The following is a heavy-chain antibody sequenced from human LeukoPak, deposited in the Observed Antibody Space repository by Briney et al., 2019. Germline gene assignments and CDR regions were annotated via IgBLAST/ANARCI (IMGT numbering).Heavy chain of an antibody. D-gene: IGHD2-21*01. Sequence: PGGSLRLSCAASGFTFSDYYMSWVRQAPGKGLEWVSSISSSSSYIYYAGSVKGRFTISRDNAKNSLYLQMNSLRAEDTAVYYCARDGGAAAPDYWGQGTLVTVSS. V-gene: IGHV3-11*06. CDR1: GFTFSDYY. CDR3: ARDGGAAAPDY. J-gene: IGHJ4*02. CDR2: ISSSSSYI.